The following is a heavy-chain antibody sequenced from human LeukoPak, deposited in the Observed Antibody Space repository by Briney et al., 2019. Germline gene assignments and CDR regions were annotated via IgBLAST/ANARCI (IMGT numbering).Heavy chain of an antibody. CDR2: IYYSGST. J-gene: IGHJ5*02. CDR1: GGSISSGGYY. V-gene: IGHV4-31*03. Sequence: SETLSLTCTVSGGSISSGGYYWSWIRQHPGKGLEWIGYIYYSGSTYYNPSLKSRVAISVDTSKNQFSLKLSSVTAADTAVYYCARETPSNWFDPWGQGTLVTVSS. CDR3: ARETPSNWFDP.